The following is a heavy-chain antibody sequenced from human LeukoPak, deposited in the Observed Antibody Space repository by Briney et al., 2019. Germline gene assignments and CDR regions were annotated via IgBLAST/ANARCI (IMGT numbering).Heavy chain of an antibody. CDR3: ARGTLAARRWYWFDP. D-gene: IGHD6-6*01. V-gene: IGHV4-34*01. J-gene: IGHJ5*02. CDR2: INHSGST. Sequence: SETLSLTCAVYGGSFSGYYWSWIRQPPGKGLEWIGEINHSGSTNYNPSLKSRVTISVDTSKNQFSLKLSSVTAADTAVYYCARGTLAARRWYWFDPWGQGTLVTVSS. CDR1: GGSFSGYY.